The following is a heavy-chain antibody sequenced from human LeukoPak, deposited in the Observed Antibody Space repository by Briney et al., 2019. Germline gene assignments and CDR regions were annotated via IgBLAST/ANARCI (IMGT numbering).Heavy chain of an antibody. CDR1: GFTFSSYA. CDR2: ISGSGGST. CDR3: AKGSEYGGNYNY. Sequence: QPGGSLRLPCAASGFTFSSYAMSWVRQAPGKGLEWVSAISGSGGSTYYADSVKGRFTISRDNSKNTLYLQMTSLRAEDTAVYYCAKGSEYGGNYNYWGQGTLVTVSS. D-gene: IGHD2-21*02. V-gene: IGHV3-23*01. J-gene: IGHJ4*02.